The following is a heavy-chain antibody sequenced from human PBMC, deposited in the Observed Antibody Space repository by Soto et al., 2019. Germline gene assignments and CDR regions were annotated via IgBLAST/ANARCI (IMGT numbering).Heavy chain of an antibody. CDR3: AKEGDSYGDGSFYYDYGMDV. J-gene: IGHJ6*02. V-gene: IGHV3-30*18. CDR1: GFTFSNYG. D-gene: IGHD5-18*01. CDR2: ISYDGSNK. Sequence: QVQLVESGGGVVQPGRSLRLSCAASGFTFSNYGMHWVRQAPGKGLEWVAVISYDGSNKYYADSVKGRFTISRENSKNTLYLYMNSLRAEDTAVYYCAKEGDSYGDGSFYYDYGMDVWGQRTTVTVSS.